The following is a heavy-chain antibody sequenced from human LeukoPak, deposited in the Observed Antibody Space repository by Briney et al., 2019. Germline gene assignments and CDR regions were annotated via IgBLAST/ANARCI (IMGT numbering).Heavy chain of an antibody. CDR1: GFTFSTYA. D-gene: IGHD3-10*01. Sequence: GGSLRLSCAASGFTFSTYAMTWVRKAPGKGLEWVSTISGGGDGTHYADSVKGRFTISRDNSKNTLYLQMSNLRADDTAVYYCANDLHGSGTYFDYWGQGTLVPVSS. CDR3: ANDLHGSGTYFDY. J-gene: IGHJ4*02. CDR2: ISGGGDGT. V-gene: IGHV3-23*01.